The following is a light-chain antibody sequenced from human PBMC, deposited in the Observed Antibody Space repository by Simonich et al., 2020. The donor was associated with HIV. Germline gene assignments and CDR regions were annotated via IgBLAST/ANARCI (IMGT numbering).Light chain of an antibody. J-gene: IGKJ1*01. CDR2: WAS. Sequence: DIVMTQSPDSLGVSLGERATISCKSSQSVLYSSNNKNYLAWYQQKPGQPPKLLIYWASTRESGVPDRFSGSGSGTDFTLTISSMQAEDVAVYYCQQYYSTHWTFGQGTKVEIK. V-gene: IGKV4-1*01. CDR1: QSVLYSSNNKNY. CDR3: QQYYSTHWT.